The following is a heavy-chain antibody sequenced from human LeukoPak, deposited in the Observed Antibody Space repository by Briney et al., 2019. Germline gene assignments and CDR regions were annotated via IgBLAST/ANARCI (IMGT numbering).Heavy chain of an antibody. CDR3: ARGGIAVAGLDY. V-gene: IGHV3-21*01. CDR2: ISSSSSYI. J-gene: IGHJ4*02. CDR1: GFTFGSHA. D-gene: IGHD6-19*01. Sequence: GGSLRLSCEASGFTFGSHAMYWVRQAPGKGLEWVSPISSSSSYIYYADSVKGRFTISRDNAKNSLYLQMNSLRAEDTAVYYCARGGIAVAGLDYWGQGTLVTVSS.